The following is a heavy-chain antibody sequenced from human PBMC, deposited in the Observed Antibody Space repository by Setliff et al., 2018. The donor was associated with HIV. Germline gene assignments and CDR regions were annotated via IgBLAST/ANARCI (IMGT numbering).Heavy chain of an antibody. CDR3: ARDPGYKSTWYGVFDI. D-gene: IGHD6-13*01. CDR1: GGTFSNYA. CDR2: LIPIVDIT. Sequence: SVKVSCKASGGTFSNYAFSWVRQAPGQGLEWMGGLIPIVDITKSTQRFRDRVTFTADESTKTAQMELSGLTFEDTAVYYCARDPGYKSTWYGVFDIWGQGTMVTVSS. J-gene: IGHJ3*02. V-gene: IGHV1-69*10.